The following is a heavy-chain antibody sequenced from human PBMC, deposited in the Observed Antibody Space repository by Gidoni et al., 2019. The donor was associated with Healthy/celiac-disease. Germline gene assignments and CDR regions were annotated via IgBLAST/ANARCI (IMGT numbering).Heavy chain of an antibody. CDR2: ISGSGGST. V-gene: IGHV3-23*01. CDR1: GFTFGSHA. D-gene: IGHD6-6*01. CDR3: AKDQDRVC. Sequence: EVQLLESGAGLVQPGRSLRLSCAASGFTFGSHAMSWVRQAPGKGLEWVSAISGSGGSTYYAASVTGRFTISRDNSKNTLYLQMNSLRAEDTAVYYFAKDQDRVCWGQATLVTVSS. J-gene: IGHJ1*01.